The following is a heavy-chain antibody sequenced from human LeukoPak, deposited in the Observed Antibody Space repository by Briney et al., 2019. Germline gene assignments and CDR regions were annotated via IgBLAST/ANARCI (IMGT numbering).Heavy chain of an antibody. CDR2: IYYSGST. D-gene: IGHD4-17*01. CDR3: ARDLGYGDYVNFDY. CDR1: GGSISSSSYY. V-gene: IGHV4-39*07. Sequence: SETLSLTCTVSGGSISSSSYYWGWIRQPPGKGLEWIGSIYYSGSTYYNPSFKSRVTISVDTSKNQFSLKLSSVTAADTAVYYCARDLGYGDYVNFDYWGQGTLVTVSS. J-gene: IGHJ4*02.